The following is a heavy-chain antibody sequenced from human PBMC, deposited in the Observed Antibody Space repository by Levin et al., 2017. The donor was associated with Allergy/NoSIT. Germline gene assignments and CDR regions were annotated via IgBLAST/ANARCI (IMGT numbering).Heavy chain of an antibody. D-gene: IGHD1-1*01. CDR2: ISGSSKYI. Sequence: GESLKISCEASGFTFSSYSMNWVRQAPGKGLEWVSYISGSSKYIKYADSLKGRFTISRDNAKNSLYLQMNSLRVEDTAVYYCASITTKGWYWGQGSLVTVSS. V-gene: IGHV3-21*01. CDR1: GFTFSSYS. CDR3: ASITTKGWY. J-gene: IGHJ4*02.